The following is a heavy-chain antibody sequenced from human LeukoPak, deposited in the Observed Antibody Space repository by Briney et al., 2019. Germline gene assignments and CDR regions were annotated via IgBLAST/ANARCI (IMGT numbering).Heavy chain of an antibody. CDR2: INPNSGGT. J-gene: IGHJ6*02. CDR1: GYTFTGYY. Sequence: GASVNVSCTASGYTFTGYYMHWVRQAPGQGLEWMGRINPNSGGTNYAQKFQGRVTMTRDTSISTAYMELSRLRSDDTAVYYCARDRSLIIKDYYYYGMDVWGQGTTVTVSS. CDR3: ARDRSLIIKDYYYYGMDV. V-gene: IGHV1-2*06. D-gene: IGHD3-22*01.